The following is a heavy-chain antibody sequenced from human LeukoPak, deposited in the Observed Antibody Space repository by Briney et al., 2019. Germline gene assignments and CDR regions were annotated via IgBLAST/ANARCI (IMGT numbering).Heavy chain of an antibody. J-gene: IGHJ4*02. Sequence: SETLSLTCNVSGGSISNDHWSWIRQPPGKELEWIGYILTSGTTNYNPSLKSRVAILVDTSKNQVSLKLSSVTAADTAIYFCARVRVSGTYLYYFDFWGQGTLDTVSS. CDR1: GGSISNDH. CDR3: ARVRVSGTYLYYFDF. CDR2: ILTSGTT. V-gene: IGHV4-4*09. D-gene: IGHD3-10*01.